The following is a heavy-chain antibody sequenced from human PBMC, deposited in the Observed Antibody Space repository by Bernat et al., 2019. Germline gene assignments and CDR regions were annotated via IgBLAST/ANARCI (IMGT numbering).Heavy chain of an antibody. Sequence: EVQLVESGGGLVQPGGSLRLSCAASGFTFRCYGMSWVRQTPGRGLEWVSAISDTVSSTYYADSVKGRFTISRDNSKNTLFLHMNSLRAEDTAVYYCAKDSPVLTIWGQGTMVTVSS. CDR1: GFTFRCYG. CDR3: AKDSPVLTI. CDR2: ISDTVSST. J-gene: IGHJ3*02. V-gene: IGHV3-23*04. D-gene: IGHD2-8*01.